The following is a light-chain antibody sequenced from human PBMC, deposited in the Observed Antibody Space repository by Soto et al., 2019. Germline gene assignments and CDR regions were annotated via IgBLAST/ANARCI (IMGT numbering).Light chain of an antibody. CDR3: SSYTSSSTPYV. Sequence: QSALTQPASVSGSPGQSITISCTGTSSDVGGYNYVSWYQQHPGKAPKLMIHDVSNRPSGVSNRFSGSKSGNTASLPISGLQAEDEADYYCSSYTSSSTPYVFGTGTKLTVL. CDR2: DVS. J-gene: IGLJ1*01. V-gene: IGLV2-14*01. CDR1: SSDVGGYNY.